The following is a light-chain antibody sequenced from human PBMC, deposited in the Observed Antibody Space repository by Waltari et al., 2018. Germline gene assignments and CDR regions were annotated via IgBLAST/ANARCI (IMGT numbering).Light chain of an antibody. V-gene: IGLV2-11*01. J-gene: IGLJ2*01. Sequence: QSALTQPRSVSGSPGQSVPISCTGTSSDVGYYHYVSWYQQHPGKAPKLMIYDVNERPSGVPDRFSGSKSGTTASLTISGLQAEDEADYYCCSYAGSYLRVFGGGTKLTVL. CDR1: SSDVGYYHY. CDR3: CSYAGSYLRV. CDR2: DVN.